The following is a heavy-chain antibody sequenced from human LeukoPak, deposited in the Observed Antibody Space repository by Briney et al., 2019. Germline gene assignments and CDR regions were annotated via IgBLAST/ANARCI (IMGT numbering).Heavy chain of an antibody. CDR2: IWYDGSNK. CDR1: GFTFSTYG. CDR3: AGGSYCSSTSCYRFDY. J-gene: IGHJ4*02. V-gene: IGHV3-33*01. Sequence: PGRSLRLSCAASGFTFSTYGMHWVRQAPGKGLEWVAVIWYDGSNKYYADSVKGRFTISRDNSKNTLYLQMNSLRAEDTAVYYCAGGSYCSSTSCYRFDYWGQGTLVTVSS. D-gene: IGHD2-2*01.